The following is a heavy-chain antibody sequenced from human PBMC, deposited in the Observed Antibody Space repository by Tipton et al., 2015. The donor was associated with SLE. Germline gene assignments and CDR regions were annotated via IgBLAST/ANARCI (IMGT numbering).Heavy chain of an antibody. CDR2: INHSGST. CDR1: GGSFSGYY. CDR3: ARGNLNCSSTSCYPGYYFYYGMDV. J-gene: IGHJ6*02. Sequence: TLSLTCAVYGGSFSGYYWSWIRQPPGKGLEWIGEINHSGSTNYNPSLKSRVTISVDTPKNQFSLKLSSVTAADTAVYYCARGNLNCSSTSCYPGYYFYYGMDVWGQGTTVTASS. D-gene: IGHD2-2*01. V-gene: IGHV4-34*01.